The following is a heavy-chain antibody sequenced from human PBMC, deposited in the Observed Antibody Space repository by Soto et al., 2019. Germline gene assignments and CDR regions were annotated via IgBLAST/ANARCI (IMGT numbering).Heavy chain of an antibody. J-gene: IGHJ4*02. Sequence: PWGCMRLACAASGFTFNYYWMHWIRQAPGKGLLWVSRIKNDGSGTSYAYSVKGRFTISRDNAKNTLYLQMNSLRAEDTAVYYCENSYWHGGNYWGQGSTFTISS. D-gene: IGHD1-26*01. V-gene: IGHV3-74*01. CDR3: ENSYWHGGNY. CDR2: IKNDGSGT. CDR1: GFTFNYYW.